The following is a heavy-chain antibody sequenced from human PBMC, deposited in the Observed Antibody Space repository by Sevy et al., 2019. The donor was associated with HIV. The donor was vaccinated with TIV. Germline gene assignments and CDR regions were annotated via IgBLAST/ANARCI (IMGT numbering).Heavy chain of an antibody. J-gene: IGHJ4*02. CDR2: INGHNGNT. CDR1: GYIFTSYG. D-gene: IGHD3-22*01. Sequence: ALVKVSCKASGYIFTSYGISWVRQAPRQGLEWMGWINGHNGNTNYVQNLQGRVTMTTDTSTNTAYMELRSLRSDDTAVYYCARDGYDGSGYQRGLFDFWGQGTLVTVSS. CDR3: ARDGYDGSGYQRGLFDF. V-gene: IGHV1-18*01.